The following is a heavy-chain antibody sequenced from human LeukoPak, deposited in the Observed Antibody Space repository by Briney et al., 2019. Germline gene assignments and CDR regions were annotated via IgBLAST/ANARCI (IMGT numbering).Heavy chain of an antibody. J-gene: IGHJ4*02. CDR1: GFTFNNYA. Sequence: GGSLRLSCAASGFTFNNYAMSWVRQAPGKGLGWVSAISGSAGTTYYADSVKGRFTISRDNSKNALYLQMSSLRAEDTAVYYCAKDGARSSSGGDYWGQGTLVTVSS. CDR3: AKDGARSSSGGDY. V-gene: IGHV3-23*01. D-gene: IGHD6-6*01. CDR2: ISGSAGTT.